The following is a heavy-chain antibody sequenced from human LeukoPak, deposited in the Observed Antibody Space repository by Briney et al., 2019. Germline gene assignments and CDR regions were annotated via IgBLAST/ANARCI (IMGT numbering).Heavy chain of an antibody. J-gene: IGHJ4*02. Sequence: ASVKVSCKASGYTFTSYAMNWVRQAPGQGLEWMGWINTNTGNPTYAQGFTGRFVFSLDTSVSTAYLQISSLMAEDTAVYYCARGGYCSGGSCYMGIDYWGQGTLVTVSP. CDR2: INTNTGNP. CDR1: GYTFTSYA. CDR3: ARGGYCSGGSCYMGIDY. V-gene: IGHV7-4-1*02. D-gene: IGHD2-15*01.